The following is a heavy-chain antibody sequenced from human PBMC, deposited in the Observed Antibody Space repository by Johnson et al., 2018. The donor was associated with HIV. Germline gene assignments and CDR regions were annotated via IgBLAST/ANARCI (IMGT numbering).Heavy chain of an antibody. CDR2: ISYDGGLK. D-gene: IGHD6-6*01. CDR3: ARDRTLWQLVRPGGAFDI. CDR1: GFTFSSYA. V-gene: IGHV3-30*04. Sequence: QVQLVESGGGVVQPGRSLRLSCAASGFTFSSYAMHWVRQAPGKGLEWVAVISYDGGLKYYADSVKGRFTISRDNSKNTLYLQMNSLRAEDTAVYYCARDRTLWQLVRPGGAFDICGQGTMVTVSS. J-gene: IGHJ3*02.